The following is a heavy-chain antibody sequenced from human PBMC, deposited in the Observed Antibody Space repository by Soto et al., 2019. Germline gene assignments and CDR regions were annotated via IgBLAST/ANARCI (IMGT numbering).Heavy chain of an antibody. CDR3: ARFPGIAAAGNYYYYYGMDV. V-gene: IGHV1-69*13. CDR1: GGTFSSYA. D-gene: IGHD6-13*01. J-gene: IGHJ6*02. Sequence: SVKVSCKASGGTFSSYAISWVQQAPGQGLEWMGGIIPIFGTANYAQKFQGRVTITADESTSTAYMELSSLRSEDTAVYYCARFPGIAAAGNYYYYYGMDVWGQGTTVTVSS. CDR2: IIPIFGTA.